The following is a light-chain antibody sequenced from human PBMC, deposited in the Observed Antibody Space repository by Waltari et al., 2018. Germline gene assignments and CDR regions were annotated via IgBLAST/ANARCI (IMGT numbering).Light chain of an antibody. CDR1: ENIRSGD. CDR3: QQYGSSPLT. Sequence: EIVLTQSPGTLSLSPGERVTLSCRASENIRSGDLAWYQQKPGQAPRLLIFGASSRASGVPDRFSGSGSGTCFVLTISRLDPEDCAVYYCQQYGSSPLTFGGGTKVEIK. CDR2: GAS. V-gene: IGKV3-20*01. J-gene: IGKJ4*01.